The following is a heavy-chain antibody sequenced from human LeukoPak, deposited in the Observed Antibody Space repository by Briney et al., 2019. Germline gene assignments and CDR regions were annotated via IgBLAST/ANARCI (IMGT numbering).Heavy chain of an antibody. CDR2: IYYSGSP. J-gene: IGHJ4*02. CDR1: GGSISSSSYY. Sequence: PSETLSLTCTVSGGSISSSSYYWGWIRQPPGKGLEWIGSIYYSGSPYYNPSLKSRVTISVDTSKNQFSLKLSSVTAADTAVYYCARHRGFPFLLWFGESGYFDYWGQGTLVTVSS. V-gene: IGHV4-39*01. D-gene: IGHD3-10*01. CDR3: ARHRGFPFLLWFGESGYFDY.